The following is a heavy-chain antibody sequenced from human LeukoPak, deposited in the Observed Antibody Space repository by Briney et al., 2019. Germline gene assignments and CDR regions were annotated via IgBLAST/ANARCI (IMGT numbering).Heavy chain of an antibody. J-gene: IGHJ4*02. CDR2: INHSGST. D-gene: IGHD6-6*01. CDR1: GGSFSGYY. CDR3: ARGHRKGSSSSPFDY. Sequence: PSETLSLTCAVYGGSFSGYYWSWIRQPPGKGLDWIGEINHSGSTNYNPSLKSRVTISVDTSKNQFSLKLSSVTAADTAVYYCARGHRKGSSSSPFDYWGQGTLVTVSS. V-gene: IGHV4-34*01.